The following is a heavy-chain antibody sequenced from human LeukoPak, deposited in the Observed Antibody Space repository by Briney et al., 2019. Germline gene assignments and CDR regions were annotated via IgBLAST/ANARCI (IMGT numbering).Heavy chain of an antibody. CDR1: GYTFTNYY. CDR3: ARGGSYLSAFDI. V-gene: IGHV1-46*01. Sequence: GASVKVSCKASGYTFTNYYIHWVRQAPGQGLEWMGLINPGGDNTDYAQNFQGRVTMTRDTSTSTVYMGLSSLRAEDTAVYYCARGGSYLSAFDIWGQGTMVTVSS. CDR2: INPGGDNT. J-gene: IGHJ3*02. D-gene: IGHD1-26*01.